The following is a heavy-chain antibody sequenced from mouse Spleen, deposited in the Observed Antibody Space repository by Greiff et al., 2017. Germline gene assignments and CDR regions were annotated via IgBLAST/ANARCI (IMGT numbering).Heavy chain of an antibody. CDR3: ARDYRDYAMDY. V-gene: IGHV1-72*01. J-gene: IGHJ4*01. CDR2: IEPNSGGT. Sequence: QVQLQQPGAELVKPGASVKLSCKASGYTFTSYWMHWVKQRPGRGLEWIGRIEPNSGGTKYNEKFKSKATLTVDKPSSTVYMQLSSLTSEDSAVYYCARDYRDYAMDYWGQGTSVTVSS. D-gene: IGHD2-12*01. CDR1: GYTFTSYW.